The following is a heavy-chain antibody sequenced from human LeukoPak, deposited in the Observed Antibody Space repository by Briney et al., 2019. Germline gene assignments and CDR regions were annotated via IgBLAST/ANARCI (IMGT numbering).Heavy chain of an antibody. D-gene: IGHD6-6*01. V-gene: IGHV1-2*02. CDR2: INPNSGGT. J-gene: IGHJ4*02. Sequence: GASVKVSCKASGYTFTSYAMNWVRQAPGQGLEWMGWINPNSGGTKYAQKFQGRVTMTRDTSISTAYMELSRLRSDDTAVYYCAFFEYSSSSSHYWGQGTLVTVSS. CDR3: AFFEYSSSSSHY. CDR1: GYTFTSYA.